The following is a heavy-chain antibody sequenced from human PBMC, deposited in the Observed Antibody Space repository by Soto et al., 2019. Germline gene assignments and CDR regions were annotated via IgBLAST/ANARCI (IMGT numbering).Heavy chain of an antibody. CDR2: ISAYNGNT. V-gene: IGHV1-18*01. CDR3: ATDLAAAGPFDC. Sequence: QVQLVQSGAEVKKPGASVKVSCKASGYTFTNYAFSWVRQAPGQGLEWMGWISAYNGNTNYPQKLQGRVTRTTDTSTSTAYMELRSLRSDDTAVYYCATDLAAAGPFDCWGQGTLVTVSS. J-gene: IGHJ4*02. D-gene: IGHD6-13*01. CDR1: GYTFTNYA.